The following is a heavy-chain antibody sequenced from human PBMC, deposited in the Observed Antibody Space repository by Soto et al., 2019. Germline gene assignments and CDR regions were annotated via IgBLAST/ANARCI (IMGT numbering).Heavy chain of an antibody. Sequence: ASVKVSCKASGYTFTSYYMHWVRQAPGQGLEWMGIINPSGGSTSYAQKFQGRVTMTRDTSTSTVYMELSSLRSEDTAVYYCARVRAPSLPPAAIYYGMDVWGQGTTVTVSS. D-gene: IGHD2-2*01. CDR3: ARVRAPSLPPAAIYYGMDV. J-gene: IGHJ6*02. V-gene: IGHV1-46*01. CDR2: INPSGGST. CDR1: GYTFTSYY.